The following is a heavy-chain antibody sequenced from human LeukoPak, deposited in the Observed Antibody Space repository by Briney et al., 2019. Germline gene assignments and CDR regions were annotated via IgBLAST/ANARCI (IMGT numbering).Heavy chain of an antibody. D-gene: IGHD3-22*01. CDR1: GGSFSGYY. J-gene: IGHJ1*01. Sequence: SETLSLTCAVYGGSFSGYYWSWIRQPPGKGLEWIGEINHSGSTNYNPSLKSRVTISVDTSKNQFSLKLSSVTAADTAVYYCARGRWGYYDSSGYSPGYLQHWARAPWSPSPQ. V-gene: IGHV4-34*01. CDR3: ARGRWGYYDSSGYSPGYLQH. CDR2: INHSGST.